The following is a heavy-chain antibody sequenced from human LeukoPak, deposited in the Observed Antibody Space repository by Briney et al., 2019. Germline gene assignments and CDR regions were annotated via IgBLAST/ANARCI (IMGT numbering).Heavy chain of an antibody. D-gene: IGHD6-19*01. CDR1: GYTFTGYY. CDR2: INPNSGGT. CDR3: ARPITGGSGWFYFDY. Sequence: ASVKVSCKASGYTFTGYYMHWVRQAPGQGLEWVGWINPNSGGTNYAQKFQGRVTMTRDTSISTAYMELSRLRSDDTAVYYCARPITGGSGWFYFDYWGQGTLVTVSS. V-gene: IGHV1-2*02. J-gene: IGHJ4*02.